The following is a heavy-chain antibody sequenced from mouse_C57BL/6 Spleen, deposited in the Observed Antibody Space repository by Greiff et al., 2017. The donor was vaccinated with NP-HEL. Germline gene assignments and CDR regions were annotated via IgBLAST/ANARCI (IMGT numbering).Heavy chain of an antibody. CDR3: ARNWDGDAMDY. CDR2: IWRGGST. D-gene: IGHD4-1*01. Sequence: VKLMESGPGLVQPSQSLSITCTVSGFSLTSYGVHWVRQSPGKGLEWLGVIWRGGSTDYNAAFMSRLSITKDDSKSQVFFKMNSLQADDTAIYYCARNWDGDAMDYWGQGTSVTVSS. V-gene: IGHV2-5*01. CDR1: GFSLTSYG. J-gene: IGHJ4*01.